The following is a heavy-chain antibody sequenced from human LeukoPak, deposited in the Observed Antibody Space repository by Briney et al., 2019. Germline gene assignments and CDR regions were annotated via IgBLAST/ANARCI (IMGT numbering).Heavy chain of an antibody. J-gene: IGHJ4*02. CDR3: ARDKGVVPAAIKAY. CDR2: MNPNSGNT. Sequence: ASVKVSCKASGYTFTSYDINWVRQATGQGLEWMGWMNPNSGNTGYAQKFQGRVTMTRNTSISTAYMELSSLRSDDTAVYYCARDKGVVPAAIKAYWGQGTLVTVSS. V-gene: IGHV1-8*01. CDR1: GYTFTSYD. D-gene: IGHD2-2*02.